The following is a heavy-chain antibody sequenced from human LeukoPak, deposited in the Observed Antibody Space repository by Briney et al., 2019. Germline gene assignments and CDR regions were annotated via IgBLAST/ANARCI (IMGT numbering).Heavy chain of an antibody. CDR2: IYYSGST. CDR1: GGSISSYY. V-gene: IGHV4-59*01. CDR3: ARGVYDFWSGCSFDY. Sequence: SGTLSLTCTVSGGSISSYYWSWIRQPPGKGLEWIGYIYYSGSTNYNPSLKSRVTISVDTSKNQFSLKLSSVTAADTAVYYCARGVYDFWSGCSFDYWGQGTLVTVSS. J-gene: IGHJ4*02. D-gene: IGHD3-3*01.